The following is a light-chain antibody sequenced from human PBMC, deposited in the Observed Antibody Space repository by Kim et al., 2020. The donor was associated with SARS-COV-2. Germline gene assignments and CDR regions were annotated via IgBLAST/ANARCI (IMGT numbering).Light chain of an antibody. Sequence: SASVGDRVTITCRATQSIGTSLNWFQQKPGKAPNYLIYGASNLQSGVPSRFSGSGSGTDFTLTISSLQPEDFATYYCQHYYNVPNTFGQGTKVDIK. CDR1: QSIGTS. CDR2: GAS. V-gene: IGKV1-39*01. J-gene: IGKJ2*01. CDR3: QHYYNVPNT.